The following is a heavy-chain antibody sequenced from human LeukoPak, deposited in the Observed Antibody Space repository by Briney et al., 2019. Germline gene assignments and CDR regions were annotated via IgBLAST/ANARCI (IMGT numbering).Heavy chain of an antibody. Sequence: SETLSLTCTVSGGSISSYYWSWIRQPAGKGLEWIGRIYTSGSTNYNPSLKSRVTMSVDTSKNQFSLKLSSVTAADTAVYYCAREPEIAYYYGSGRPFDYWGQGTLVTVSS. J-gene: IGHJ4*02. CDR3: AREPEIAYYYGSGRPFDY. V-gene: IGHV4-4*07. D-gene: IGHD3-10*01. CDR2: IYTSGST. CDR1: GGSISSYY.